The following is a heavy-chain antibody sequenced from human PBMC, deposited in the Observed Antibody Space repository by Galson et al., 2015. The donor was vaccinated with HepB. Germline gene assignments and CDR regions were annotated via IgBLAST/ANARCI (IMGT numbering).Heavy chain of an antibody. CDR1: GGSISSYY. J-gene: IGHJ4*02. CDR3: AREMATGHFDY. V-gene: IGHV4-59*01. Sequence: ETLSLTCTVSGGSISSYYWSWIRPPPGEGLEWIGYIYYSGSTNYNPSLKSRVTISVDKPKNQFSLKLSSVTAADTAVYYCAREMATGHFDYWGQGTLVTVSS. CDR2: IYYSGST. D-gene: IGHD5-24*01.